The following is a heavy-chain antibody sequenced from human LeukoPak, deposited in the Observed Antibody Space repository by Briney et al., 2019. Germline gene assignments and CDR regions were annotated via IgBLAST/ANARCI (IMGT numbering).Heavy chain of an antibody. CDR2: ISGSGGST. CDR1: GFTFSSYA. J-gene: IGHJ6*03. CDR3: AKDQRIAVAESYYYYMDV. Sequence: GGSLRLSCAASGFTFSSYAMSWVRQAPGKGLEWVSAISGSGGSTYYADSVKGRFTISRDNSKNTLYLQMNSLRAEDTAVYYCAKDQRIAVAESYYYYMDVWGKGTTVTVSS. V-gene: IGHV3-23*01. D-gene: IGHD6-19*01.